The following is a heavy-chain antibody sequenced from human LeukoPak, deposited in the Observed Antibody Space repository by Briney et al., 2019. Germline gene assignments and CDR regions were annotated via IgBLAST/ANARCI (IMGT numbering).Heavy chain of an antibody. CDR3: ARPQYCSSTFCGDAFDI. CDR1: GGSLGGYY. Sequence: SETLSLTCAVYGGSLGGYYWSWIRQPPGKGLEWIGEINHSGSTNYNPSLKSRVTISVDTSKNQFSLKLSSVTAADTAVYYCARPQYCSSTFCGDAFDIWGRGTMVTVSS. V-gene: IGHV4-34*01. J-gene: IGHJ3*02. D-gene: IGHD2-2*01. CDR2: INHSGST.